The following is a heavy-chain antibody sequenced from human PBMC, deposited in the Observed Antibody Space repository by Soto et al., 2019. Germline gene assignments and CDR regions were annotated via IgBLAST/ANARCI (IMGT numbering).Heavy chain of an antibody. CDR3: ARRIATGQLDP. CDR1: GYTFTRYT. Sequence: QVQLVQSGAEVKKPGASVKISCKASGYTFTRYTMNWVRQAPGQRLEWMGWINPDNGNTKSSQKFQDRVIITRATSASTDYMDLSSPRSDDTAVYYSARRIATGQLDPWGQGTLVTVSS. D-gene: IGHD2-2*01. J-gene: IGHJ5*02. V-gene: IGHV1-3*01. CDR2: INPDNGNT.